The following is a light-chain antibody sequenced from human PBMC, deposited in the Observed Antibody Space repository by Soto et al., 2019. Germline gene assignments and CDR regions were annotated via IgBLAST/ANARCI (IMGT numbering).Light chain of an antibody. J-gene: IGKJ1*01. CDR2: GAS. V-gene: IGKV3-20*01. Sequence: EIVLTQSPGSLPLSPGERATLSCRASQSVSSTFFAWYQQRPGQAPRLLMYGASSRATGIPERFIGSGSGTDFTLTISRLEPEDFAVYYCQQFDSSVTFGQGTKVEIK. CDR1: QSVSSTF. CDR3: QQFDSSVT.